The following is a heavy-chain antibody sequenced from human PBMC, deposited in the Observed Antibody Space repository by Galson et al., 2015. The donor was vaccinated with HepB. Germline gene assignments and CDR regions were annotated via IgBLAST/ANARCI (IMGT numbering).Heavy chain of an antibody. J-gene: IGHJ4*02. Sequence: LSLTCAVSGGSISSGGYSWSWIRQPPGKGLEWIGYIYYSGSTYYNPSLKSRVTISVDTSKNQFSLKLSSVTAADTAVYYCARNSGSYLLLDYWGQGTLVTVSS. D-gene: IGHD1-26*01. CDR2: IYYSGST. CDR3: ARNSGSYLLLDY. CDR1: GGSISSGGYS. V-gene: IGHV4-30-4*07.